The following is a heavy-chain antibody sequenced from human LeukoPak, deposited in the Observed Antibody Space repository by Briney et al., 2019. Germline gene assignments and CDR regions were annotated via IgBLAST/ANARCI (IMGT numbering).Heavy chain of an antibody. Sequence: GGSLRLSCAASGFPFCTSAMHWVRQAPGKRLEWVAVISFDGSLRYAADSLKGRFTVSRDNSNNTVYLGMNSLRREDTAVYYCSRGWLRTNPLDPWGQGTLVTVSS. D-gene: IGHD5-12*01. J-gene: IGHJ5*02. CDR3: SRGWLRTNPLDP. CDR2: ISFDGSLR. V-gene: IGHV3-30*04. CDR1: GFPFCTSA.